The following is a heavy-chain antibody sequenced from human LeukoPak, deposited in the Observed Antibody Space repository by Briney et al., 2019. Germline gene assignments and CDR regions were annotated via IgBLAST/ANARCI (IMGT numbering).Heavy chain of an antibody. V-gene: IGHV3-20*01. CDR2: INWNGGST. CDR3: ARRIGGYYYYYMDV. J-gene: IGHJ6*03. CDR1: GFTFDDYG. Sequence: SGGSLRLSCAASGFTFDDYGMSWVRHAPGKGLEWVSGINWNGGSTGYADSVKGRFTISRDNAKNSLYLQMNSLRAEDTALYHCARRIGGYYYYYMDVWGKGTTVTISS.